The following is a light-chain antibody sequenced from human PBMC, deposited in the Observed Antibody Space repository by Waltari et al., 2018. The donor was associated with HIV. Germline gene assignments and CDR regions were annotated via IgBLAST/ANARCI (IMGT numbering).Light chain of an antibody. Sequence: QSALTQPASVSGSPGQSITISCTGTSSDVGGYNYVSWYQQPPGKAPTPMIYEVSNRPSGVSNRFSGSKSGNTASLTIAGLQAEDEADYYCSSYTSSSTLEVFGGGTKLTVL. V-gene: IGLV2-14*01. J-gene: IGLJ3*02. CDR3: SSYTSSSTLEV. CDR2: EVS. CDR1: SSDVGGYNY.